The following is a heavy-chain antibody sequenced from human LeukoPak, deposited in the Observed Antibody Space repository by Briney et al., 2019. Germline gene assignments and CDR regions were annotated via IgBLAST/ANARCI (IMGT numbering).Heavy chain of an antibody. CDR1: GGSISTYT. J-gene: IGHJ4*02. V-gene: IGHV4-59*01. CDR3: ARRSPVGYNNFVL. D-gene: IGHD5-18*01. Sequence: SGTLSLTCSVSGGSISTYTWNWIRQPPGKGLEWIGYIYNRGTTNYNPSLKSRVAISVDTSKNQFSLNLRSVTTADTAVYYCARRSPVGYNNFVLWGQGTLVAVSS. CDR2: IYNRGTT.